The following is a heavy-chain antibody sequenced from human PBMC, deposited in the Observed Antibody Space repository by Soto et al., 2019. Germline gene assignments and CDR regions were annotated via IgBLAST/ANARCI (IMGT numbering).Heavy chain of an antibody. D-gene: IGHD3-9*01. V-gene: IGHV4-59*01. J-gene: IGHJ4*02. CDR2: MYYSGTT. Sequence: QVQLQESGPGLVKPSETLSLTCTISGGSMSRYSCHWLRQPPGKGLEWIAYMYYSGTTDYNPSLKSRVSMSLDSSTNQFSLRLSSVTAADTAVYFCARGPTITTDFWGQGILVTVSS. CDR1: GGSMSRYS. CDR3: ARGPTITTDF.